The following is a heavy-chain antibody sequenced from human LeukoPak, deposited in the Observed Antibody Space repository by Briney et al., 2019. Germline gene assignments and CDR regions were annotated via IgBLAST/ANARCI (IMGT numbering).Heavy chain of an antibody. CDR2: INHSGST. CDR3: ARGCPSVWFGETRWFDP. V-gene: IGHV4-34*01. CDR1: GFTFSSYS. J-gene: IGHJ5*02. D-gene: IGHD3-10*01. Sequence: PGGSLRLSCAASGFTFSSYSMSWIRQPPGKGLEWIGEINHSGSTNYNPSLKSRVTISVDTSKNQFSLKLSSVTAADTAVYYCARGCPSVWFGETRWFDPWGQGTLVTVSS.